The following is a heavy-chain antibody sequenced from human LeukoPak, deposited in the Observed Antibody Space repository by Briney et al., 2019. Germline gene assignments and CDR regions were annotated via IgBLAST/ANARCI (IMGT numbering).Heavy chain of an antibody. CDR1: GGSISSYY. D-gene: IGHD2-15*01. J-gene: IGHJ5*02. CDR2: IYYSGST. V-gene: IGHV4-59*01. Sequence: SETLSLTCTVSGGSISSYYWSWIRQPPGKGLEWIGYIYYSGSTNYNPSLKSRVTISVDTSKNQFSLKLSSVTAADTAVYYCARIIDVVAAIPFDPWGQGTLVTVSS. CDR3: ARIIDVVAAIPFDP.